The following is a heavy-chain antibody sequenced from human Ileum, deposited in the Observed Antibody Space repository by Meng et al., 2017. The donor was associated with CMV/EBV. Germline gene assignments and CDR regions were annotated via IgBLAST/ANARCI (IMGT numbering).Heavy chain of an antibody. CDR2: ISGYNSNT. D-gene: IGHD2-2*03. Sequence: QVQLVQSGAEVKEPGASVKVSCKASGYTFTDYAITWVRQAPGQGLEWMGWISGYNSNTKYAQKFQGRVTMTTDTSTTTVYMELRNLRYDDTAVYYCARDGYYPSRVFDYWGLGTLVTVSS. V-gene: IGHV1-18*01. J-gene: IGHJ4*01. CDR1: GYTFTDYA. CDR3: ARDGYYPSRVFDY.